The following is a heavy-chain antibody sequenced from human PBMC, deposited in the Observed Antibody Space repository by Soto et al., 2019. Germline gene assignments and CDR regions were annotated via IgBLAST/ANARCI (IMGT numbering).Heavy chain of an antibody. D-gene: IGHD3-10*01. J-gene: IGHJ4*02. CDR2: ISPGSRYP. Sequence: GGSLRLSCAGSGFTFGDSYMSWIRQAPGKGLEWLSYISPGSRYPAYADSVKGRFTISRDNAKRSLYLQMNSLRTEDSAVYYCAKAGGGFGDFVHHWGQGTPVTVSS. CDR1: GFTFGDSY. CDR3: AKAGGGFGDFVHH. V-gene: IGHV3-11*06.